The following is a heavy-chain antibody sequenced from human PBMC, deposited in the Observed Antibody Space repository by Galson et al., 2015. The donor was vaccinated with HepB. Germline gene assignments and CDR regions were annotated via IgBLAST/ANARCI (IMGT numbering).Heavy chain of an antibody. D-gene: IGHD1-26*01. V-gene: IGHV1-46*01. Sequence: SVKVSCKASGYTFTSYYMHWVRQAPGQGLEWMGIINPSGGSTSYAQKFQGRVTMTRDTSTSTVYMELSSLRSEDTAVYYCARMPSSYSGLSDPDYWGQGTLVTVSS. CDR1: GYTFTSYY. CDR2: INPSGGST. J-gene: IGHJ4*02. CDR3: ARMPSSYSGLSDPDY.